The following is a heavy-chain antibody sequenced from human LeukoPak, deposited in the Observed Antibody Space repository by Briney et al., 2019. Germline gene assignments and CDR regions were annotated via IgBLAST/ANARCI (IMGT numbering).Heavy chain of an antibody. V-gene: IGHV1-18*01. CDR1: GYTFTTCA. D-gene: IGHD1-1*01. J-gene: IGHJ4*02. Sequence: ALVKVSCKASGYTFTTCAITWVRQAPGQGLEWMGWISTYNGNTNYAQKLQGRVTMTTDTSTSTAYMELRSLRSDDTAVYHCASFSPTTVTFDYWGQGTLVTVSS. CDR3: ASFSPTTVTFDY. CDR2: ISTYNGNT.